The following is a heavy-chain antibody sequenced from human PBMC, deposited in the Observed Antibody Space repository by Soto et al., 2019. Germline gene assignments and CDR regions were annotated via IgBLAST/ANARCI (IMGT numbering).Heavy chain of an antibody. CDR3: AKQITVNGTSGAFDI. CDR2: ISSGGGST. D-gene: IGHD6-19*01. CDR1: GFTFSNYV. Sequence: EVQLLESGGGLVQPGGSLRLSCAASGFTFSNYVMSWVRQAPGKGLECVSSISSGGGSTYLADSVTGRFTISRDNSKNTVYLQMKSLRAEDTAVYYCAKQITVNGTSGAFDIWGQGTMVAVAS. V-gene: IGHV3-23*01. J-gene: IGHJ3*02.